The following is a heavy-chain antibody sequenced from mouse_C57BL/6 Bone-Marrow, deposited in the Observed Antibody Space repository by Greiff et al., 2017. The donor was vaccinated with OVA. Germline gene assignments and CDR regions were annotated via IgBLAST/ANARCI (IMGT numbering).Heavy chain of an antibody. D-gene: IGHD1-1*01. Sequence: QVQLKESGAELVRPGASVTLSCKASGYTFTDYEMHWVKQTPVHGLEWIGAIDPETGGTAYNQKFKGKAILTADKSSSTAYMELRSLTSEDSAVYYCTRHYYYGSSPAWFAYWGQGTLVTVSA. CDR1: GYTFTDYE. V-gene: IGHV1-15*01. CDR2: IDPETGGT. J-gene: IGHJ3*01. CDR3: TRHYYYGSSPAWFAY.